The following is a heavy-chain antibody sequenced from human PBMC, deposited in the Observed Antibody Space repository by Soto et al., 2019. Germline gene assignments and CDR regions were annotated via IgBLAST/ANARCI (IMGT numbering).Heavy chain of an antibody. D-gene: IGHD3-22*01. CDR2: IRSKAYGGTT. CDR3: TRLGYYDSSGYY. CDR1: GFTFGDYA. J-gene: IGHJ4*02. Sequence: PGGSLRLSCTASGFTFGDYAMSWFRQAPGKGLEWVGFIRSKAYGGTTEYAASVNGRFTISRDDSKSIAYLQMNSLKTEDTAVYYCTRLGYYDSSGYYWGQGTLVTVSS. V-gene: IGHV3-49*03.